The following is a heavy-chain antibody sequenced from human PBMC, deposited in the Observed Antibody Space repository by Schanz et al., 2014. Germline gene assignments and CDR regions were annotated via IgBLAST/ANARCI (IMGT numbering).Heavy chain of an antibody. CDR3: VRERTNYGGNSYFFDH. V-gene: IGHV3-7*01. CDR1: GFTFSGFW. D-gene: IGHD2-21*02. J-gene: IGHJ4*02. Sequence: EVQLLESGGGLVQPGGSLRLSCAASGFTFSGFWMTWVRQAPGKGLEWVANIKKDGSEKYYVDSVKGRFTISRDNAKNSLYLQMDSLRAEDTAVYYCVRERTNYGGNSYFFDHWGQGTLVTVSS. CDR2: IKKDGSEK.